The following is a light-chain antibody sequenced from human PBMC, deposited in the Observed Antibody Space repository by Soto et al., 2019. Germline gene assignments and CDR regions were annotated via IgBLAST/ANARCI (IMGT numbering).Light chain of an antibody. CDR3: QHYRTS. J-gene: IGKJ4*01. V-gene: IGKV3-20*01. CDR2: GAS. Sequence: EIVLTQSTGTLSLSPGERATLSCRASQSVSSSYLAWYQQKPGQPPRLLIYGASSRATGIPDRFSGSGSGTDFTLTITRLEPEDFAVYYCQHYRTSFGGGTKVEIK. CDR1: QSVSSSY.